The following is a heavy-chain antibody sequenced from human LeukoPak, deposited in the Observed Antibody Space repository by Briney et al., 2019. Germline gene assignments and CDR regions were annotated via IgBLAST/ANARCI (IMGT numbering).Heavy chain of an antibody. J-gene: IGHJ4*02. D-gene: IGHD3-16*01. Sequence: GGSLRLSCAASGFTFSSYAMHWVRQAPGKGLEWVAVISYDGSNKYYADSVKGRFTISRDNSKNTLYLQMNGLRAEDTAVYYCARDRRGGFDYWDQGTLVTVSS. V-gene: IGHV3-30-3*01. CDR2: ISYDGSNK. CDR3: ARDRRGGFDY. CDR1: GFTFSSYA.